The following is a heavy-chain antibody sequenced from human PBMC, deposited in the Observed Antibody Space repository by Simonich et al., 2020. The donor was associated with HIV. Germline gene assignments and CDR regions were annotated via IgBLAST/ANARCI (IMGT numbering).Heavy chain of an antibody. J-gene: IGHJ3*02. D-gene: IGHD3-10*01. CDR3: ARTPIIRGIIVAFDI. Sequence: QVTLKESGPALVKPTQTLTLTCTFSGFSLSTSGMRVSWIRQPHRKALEWLSLIDWDDDKFYSTSLKTRLTISKDTSKNQVVLTMTNMDPVDTATYYCARTPIIRGIIVAFDIWGQGTMVTVSS. CDR2: IDWDDDK. CDR1: GFSLSTSGMR. V-gene: IGHV2-70*04.